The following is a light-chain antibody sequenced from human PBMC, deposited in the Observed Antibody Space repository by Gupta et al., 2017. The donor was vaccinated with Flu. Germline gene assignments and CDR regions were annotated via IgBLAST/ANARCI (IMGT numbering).Light chain of an antibody. CDR3: RVCDSSSEHVV. CDR1: NIGSKG. CDR2: DDR. Sequence: SYVLTQPPSVSVAPGQTVRITCGGNNIGSKGVHWYQQKPGQAPVLVVYDDRDRPSGMHERFSGSNSGNTATMTIIRVEAGDEADYYCRVCDSSSEHVVFGGGPKLTVL. V-gene: IGLV3-21*02. J-gene: IGLJ2*01.